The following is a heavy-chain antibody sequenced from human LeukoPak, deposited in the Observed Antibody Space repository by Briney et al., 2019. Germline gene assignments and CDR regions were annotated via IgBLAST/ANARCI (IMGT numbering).Heavy chain of an antibody. CDR3: AKRQQLTPNWFDP. CDR1: GFTFSSYA. D-gene: IGHD6-13*01. Sequence: GGSLRLSCAASGFTFSSYAMSWARQAPGKGLEWVSAISGSGGSTYYADSVKGRFTISRDNSKNTLYLQMNSLRAEDTAAYYCAKRQQLTPNWFDPWGQGTLVTVSS. V-gene: IGHV3-23*01. J-gene: IGHJ5*02. CDR2: ISGSGGST.